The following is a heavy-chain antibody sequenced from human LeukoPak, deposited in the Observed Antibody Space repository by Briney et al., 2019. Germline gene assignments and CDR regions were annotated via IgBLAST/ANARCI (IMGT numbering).Heavy chain of an antibody. CDR2: INPNSGGT. CDR1: GYTFTGYY. Sequence: ASVKVSCTAPGYTFTGYYMHWVRQAPGQGLEWMGWINPNSGGTNYAQKFQGRVTMTRDTSISTAYMELSRLRSDDTAVYYCARDGESYYDFSHWGQGTLVTVSS. V-gene: IGHV1-2*02. D-gene: IGHD3-3*01. CDR3: ARDGESYYDFSH. J-gene: IGHJ4*02.